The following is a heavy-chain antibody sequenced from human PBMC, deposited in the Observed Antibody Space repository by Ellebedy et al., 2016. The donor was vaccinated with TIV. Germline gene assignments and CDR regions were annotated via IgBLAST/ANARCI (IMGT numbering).Heavy chain of an antibody. V-gene: IGHV1-69*13. CDR3: ARYSGYHFRGNYFDY. Sequence: SVKVSCKASGGIFRSNAFSWVRLAPGQGLVWMGGIVAVFGTTTYAQKFQGRVTITADESTSTVYMELSSLTADDTAAYYWARYSGYHFRGNYFDYWGQGTLVTVSS. J-gene: IGHJ4*02. CDR2: IVAVFGTT. CDR1: GGIFRSNA. D-gene: IGHD5-12*01.